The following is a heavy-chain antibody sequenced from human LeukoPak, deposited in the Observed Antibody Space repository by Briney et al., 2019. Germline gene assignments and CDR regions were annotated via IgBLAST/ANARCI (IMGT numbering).Heavy chain of an antibody. CDR1: GFTFSSYG. Sequence: PGGSLRLSCAASGFTFSSYGMHWVRQAPGKGLEWVAFIRYDGSNKYYADSVKSRFTISRDNSKNTLYLQMNSLRAEDTAVYYCAKDLLGGNSVGWFDPWGQGTLVTVSS. CDR2: IRYDGSNK. J-gene: IGHJ5*02. D-gene: IGHD4-23*01. V-gene: IGHV3-30*02. CDR3: AKDLLGGNSVGWFDP.